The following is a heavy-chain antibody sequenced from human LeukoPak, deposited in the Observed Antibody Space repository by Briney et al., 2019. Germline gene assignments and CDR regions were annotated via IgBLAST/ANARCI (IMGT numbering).Heavy chain of an antibody. CDR3: ARDRDYPTQYFDY. V-gene: IGHV4-39*07. Sequence: SETLSLTCTVSGGSISSRSHYWGWIRQPPGKGLEWIGTIYYSGSTYYTPSLKSRVTISVDTSKNEFSLKLSSVTAADTAVYYCARDRDYPTQYFDYWGQGILVTVSS. J-gene: IGHJ4*02. D-gene: IGHD4-11*01. CDR1: GGSISSRSHY. CDR2: IYYSGST.